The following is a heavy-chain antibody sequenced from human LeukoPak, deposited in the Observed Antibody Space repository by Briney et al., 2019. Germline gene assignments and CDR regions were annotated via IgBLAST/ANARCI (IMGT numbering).Heavy chain of an antibody. J-gene: IGHJ4*02. D-gene: IGHD3-10*01. CDR1: GFTFSNAW. CDR3: TTVSYYYGSGGPNKVDY. V-gene: IGHV3-15*01. Sequence: GWSLRLSCAASGFTFSNAWMSWVRQAPGKGLGWVGRIKSKTDGGTTDYAAPVKGRFTISRDDSKNTLYLHMNSLKTEDTAVYYCTTVSYYYGSGGPNKVDYWGQGTLVTVSS. CDR2: IKSKTDGGTT.